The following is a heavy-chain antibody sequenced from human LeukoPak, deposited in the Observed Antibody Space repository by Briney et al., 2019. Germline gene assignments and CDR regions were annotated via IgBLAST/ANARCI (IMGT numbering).Heavy chain of an antibody. CDR1: GHNFTTYW. D-gene: IGHD3-10*01. V-gene: IGHV5-51*01. CDR3: ATTYGSGSYDFDY. Sequence: GESLKISCKGSGHNFTTYWIGWVRQMPGKGLEWMGIIYPGDSDTRYNPSFQGQVTISADKSISTAYLQWSSLKASDSAMYYCATTYGSGSYDFDYWGQGTLVTVSS. CDR2: IYPGDSDT. J-gene: IGHJ4*02.